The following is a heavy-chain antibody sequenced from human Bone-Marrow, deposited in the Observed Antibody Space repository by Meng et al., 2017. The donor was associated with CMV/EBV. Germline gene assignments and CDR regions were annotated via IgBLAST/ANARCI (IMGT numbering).Heavy chain of an antibody. CDR3: ARGLLRFLEWLPYYYYGMAV. CDR2: IYYSGST. D-gene: IGHD3-3*01. CDR1: GGSISSYY. V-gene: IGHV4-59*01. Sequence: SETLSLTCTVSGGSISSYYWSWIRQPPGKGLEWIGYIYYSGSTNYNPSLKSRVTISVDTSKNQFSLKLSSVTAADTAVYYCARGLLRFLEWLPYYYYGMAVWGPGTTVTGSS. J-gene: IGHJ6*01.